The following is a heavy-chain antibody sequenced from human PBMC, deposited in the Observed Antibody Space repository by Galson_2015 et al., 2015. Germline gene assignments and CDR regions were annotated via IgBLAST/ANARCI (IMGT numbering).Heavy chain of an antibody. D-gene: IGHD6-19*01. CDR2: IYRDDDK. CDR1: GFSLSTSGVG. J-gene: IGHJ5*01. Sequence: PALVKPTQTLTLTCTFSGFSLSTSGVGVGWIRQPPGKALEWLALIYRDDDKRYRSSLKSRLTITKDTSKNQVVLTMTKMDPVDTATYYCAHSDAYSSGRSFDSWGQGTLVTVSS. V-gene: IGHV2-5*02. CDR3: AHSDAYSSGRSFDS.